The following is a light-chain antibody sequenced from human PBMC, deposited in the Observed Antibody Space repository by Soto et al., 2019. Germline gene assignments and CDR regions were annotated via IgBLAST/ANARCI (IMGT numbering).Light chain of an antibody. V-gene: IGKV3-15*01. CDR2: GAS. CDR1: QSVSIN. CDR3: QQYNNWPPVDT. J-gene: IGKJ2*01. Sequence: EIVMTQSPATLSVSPGERATLSCRASQSVSINLAWYQQKPGQAPRLLIYGASTRATGIPAGFSGSGSGTEFTLTISSLQSEDFAIYYCQQYNNWPPVDTFGQGTKLEIK.